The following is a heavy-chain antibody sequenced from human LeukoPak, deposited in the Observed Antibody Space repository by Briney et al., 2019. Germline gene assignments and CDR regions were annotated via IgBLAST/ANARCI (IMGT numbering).Heavy chain of an antibody. D-gene: IGHD6-6*01. CDR3: AKSEPDSSSSPYFDY. V-gene: IGHV3-23*01. CDR1: GFTFSSYA. J-gene: IGHJ4*02. CDR2: ISGSGGST. Sequence: GGSLRLSCAASGFTFSSYAMSWVRQAPGKGLEWVSAISGSGGSTYYADSAKGRFTISRDNSKNTLYLQMNSLRAEDTAVYYCAKSEPDSSSSPYFDYWGQGTLVTVSS.